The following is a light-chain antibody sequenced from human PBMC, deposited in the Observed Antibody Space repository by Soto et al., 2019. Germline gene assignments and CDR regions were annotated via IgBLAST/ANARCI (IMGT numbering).Light chain of an antibody. CDR2: AAX. CDR1: QGISSY. J-gene: IGKJ3*01. V-gene: IGKV1-9*01. CDR3: QQLNS. Sequence: DIQLTQSPSFLSASVGDRVTITCRASQGISSYLAWYKQKPGTAPKLLIYAAXXXXXGVPSRFSGGGSGTXXXXXXXXXXPEDFATYYCQQLNSFGPGTKVDIK.